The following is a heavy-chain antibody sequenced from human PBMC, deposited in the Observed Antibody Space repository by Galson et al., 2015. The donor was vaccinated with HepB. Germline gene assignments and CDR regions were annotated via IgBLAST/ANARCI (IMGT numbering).Heavy chain of an antibody. V-gene: IGHV1-24*01. D-gene: IGHD3-10*01. Sequence: SVKVSCKVSGYTLTELSMHWVRQAPGKGLEWMGGFDPEDGETIYAQKFQGRVTMTEDTSTDTAYMELSSLRSEDTAVYYCATDLSWFGEYGMDVWGQGTTVTVSS. J-gene: IGHJ6*02. CDR2: FDPEDGET. CDR3: ATDLSWFGEYGMDV. CDR1: GYTLTELS.